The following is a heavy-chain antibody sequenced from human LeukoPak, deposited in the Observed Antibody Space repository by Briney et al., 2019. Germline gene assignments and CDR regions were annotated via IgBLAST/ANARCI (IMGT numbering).Heavy chain of an antibody. V-gene: IGHV4-39*01. D-gene: IGHD4-17*01. Sequence: SETLSLTCTVSGGSISSSSCYWGWIRQPPGKGLEWIGSIYYSGTTYYNPSLKSRVTISVDTSKNQFSLKLSSVTAADTAVYYCARQTTARSSSWYFDLWGRGTLVTVPS. J-gene: IGHJ2*01. CDR3: ARQTTARSSSWYFDL. CDR1: GGSISSSSCY. CDR2: IYYSGTT.